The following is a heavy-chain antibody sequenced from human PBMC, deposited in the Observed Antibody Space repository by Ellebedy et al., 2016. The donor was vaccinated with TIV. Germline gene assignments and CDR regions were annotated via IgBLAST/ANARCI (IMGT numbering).Heavy chain of an antibody. V-gene: IGHV4-30-4*01. D-gene: IGHD1-14*01. CDR2: IYYSGST. Sequence: MPSETLSLTCTVSGDSINSYYWSWIRQPPGKGLDWIGYIYYSGSTYYNPSLKSRVTISVDTSKNQFSLKLSSVTAADTAVYYCAREYPGVGGDYWGQGTLVTVSS. CDR3: AREYPGVGGDY. J-gene: IGHJ4*02. CDR1: GDSINSYY.